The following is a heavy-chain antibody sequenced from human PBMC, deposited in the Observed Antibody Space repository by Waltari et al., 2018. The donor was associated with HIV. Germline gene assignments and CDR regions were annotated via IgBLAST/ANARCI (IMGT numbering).Heavy chain of an antibody. CDR3: ARGVSIVRGVMIRGHMDV. CDR2: ISGYNGNT. J-gene: IGHJ6*02. CDR1: GYTFSAYT. D-gene: IGHD3-10*01. V-gene: IGHV1-18*01. Sequence: VQLVQSGAEMRKPGASVKVSCRASGYTFSAYTISCVRQAPGQGLEGMGWISGYNGNTNYAQKFQGRVNMTTDTSTSTAHRELRSLRSDDTAVYYCARGVSIVRGVMIRGHMDVWGQGTTVTVSS.